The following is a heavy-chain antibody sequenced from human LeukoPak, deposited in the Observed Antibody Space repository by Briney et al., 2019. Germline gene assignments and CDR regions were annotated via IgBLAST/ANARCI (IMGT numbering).Heavy chain of an antibody. CDR1: GSCFTSYW. CDR2: IYPGDSDT. J-gene: IGHJ4*02. D-gene: IGHD6-13*01. CDR3: ARRPIAAASPLDY. V-gene: IGHV5-51*01. Sequence: GESLQFSCQGSGSCFTSYWIGWVRPMPGKGLAWMGSIYPGDSDTRYSPSFQGQVTISADKSISTAYLQWSSLKASDTAMYYCARRPIAAASPLDYWGQGTLVTVSS.